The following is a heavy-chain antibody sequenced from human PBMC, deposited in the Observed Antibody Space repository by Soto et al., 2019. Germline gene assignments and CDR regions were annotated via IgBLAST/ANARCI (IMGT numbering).Heavy chain of an antibody. D-gene: IGHD6-13*01. J-gene: IGHJ5*02. CDR3: ARVAAGSSWFDP. V-gene: IGHV1-2*02. CDR1: GYTFTGYY. CDR2: INPNSGGT. Sequence: ASVKVSCKASGYTFTGYYMHWVLQAPGQGLEWMGWINPNSGGTNYAQKFQGRVTMTRDTSISTAYMELSRLRSDDTAVYYCARVAAGSSWFDPWGQGTLVTVSS.